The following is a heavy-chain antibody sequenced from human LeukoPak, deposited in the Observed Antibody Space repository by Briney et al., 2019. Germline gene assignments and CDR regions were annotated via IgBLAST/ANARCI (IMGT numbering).Heavy chain of an antibody. D-gene: IGHD4/OR15-4a*01. CDR3: ARDKDYSFDY. CDR2: ISSGSSAI. CDR1: GFTFSTYS. V-gene: IGHV3-48*02. Sequence: GGSLRLSCATSGFTFSTYSMNWVRQAPGKGLEWVSYISSGSSAIYYADSVKGRFTISRDNAKSSLYLQMHSLRDEDTAVYYGARDKDYSFDYWGQGTLVTVSS. J-gene: IGHJ4*02.